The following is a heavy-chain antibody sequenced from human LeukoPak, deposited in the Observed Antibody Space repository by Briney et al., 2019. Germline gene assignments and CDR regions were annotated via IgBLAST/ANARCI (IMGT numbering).Heavy chain of an antibody. CDR3: ARKSRYYDAFDI. V-gene: IGHV1-18*01. J-gene: IGHJ3*02. CDR2: ISAYNGNT. CDR1: GYTFTSYG. Sequence: ASVKVSCKASGYTFTSYGISWVRQAPGQGIEWMGWISAYNGNTNYAQKLQGRVTMTTDTSTSTAYMELRSLRSDDTAVYYCARKSRYYDAFDIWGQGTMVTVSS. D-gene: IGHD1-26*01.